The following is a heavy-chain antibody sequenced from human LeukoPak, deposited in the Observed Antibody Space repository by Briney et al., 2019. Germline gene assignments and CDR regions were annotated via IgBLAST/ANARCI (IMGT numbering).Heavy chain of an antibody. V-gene: IGHV3-53*01. J-gene: IGHJ2*01. CDR2: IYSGGST. D-gene: IGHD1-26*01. CDR1: GFTVSSNY. CDR3: ARESGSHPRWYFDL. Sequence: GGSLRLSCAASGFTVSSNYMSWVRQAPGKGLEWVSVIYSGGSTYYADSVKGRFTISRDNSKNTLYLQMNSLRAEDTAVYYCARESGSHPRWYFDLWGRGTLVTVSS.